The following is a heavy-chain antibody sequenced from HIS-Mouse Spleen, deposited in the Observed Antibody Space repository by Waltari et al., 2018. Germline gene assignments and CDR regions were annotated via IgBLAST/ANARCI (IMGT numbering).Heavy chain of an antibody. CDR3: ARDLGYSSSSEVWFDP. V-gene: IGHV3-74*01. J-gene: IGHJ5*02. Sequence: EVQLVESGGGLVQPGESLRLSCAASGITLSSYCMHWVRQAPGKGMVWVSRINSDGSSTSYADSVKGRFTISRDNAKNTLYLQMNSLRAEDTAVYYCARDLGYSSSSEVWFDPWGQGTLVTVSS. CDR2: INSDGSST. CDR1: GITLSSYC. D-gene: IGHD6-6*01.